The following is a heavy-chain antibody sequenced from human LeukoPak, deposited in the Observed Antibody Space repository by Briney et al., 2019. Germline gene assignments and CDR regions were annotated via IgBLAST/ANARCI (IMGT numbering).Heavy chain of an antibody. V-gene: IGHV4-61*02. CDR3: ASSSWLRDANFDN. CDR1: GASISSGLYY. D-gene: IGHD2-2*01. J-gene: IGHJ4*02. CDR2: ILESAKT. Sequence: PSETLSLTCSVSGASISSGLYYWNWIRQPAGKGLEWIGRILESAKTNYNPSLKSRVTISVDTSKNQFSLKLRSVTAIDTALYYCASSSWLRDANFDNWGQGTLVTVSS.